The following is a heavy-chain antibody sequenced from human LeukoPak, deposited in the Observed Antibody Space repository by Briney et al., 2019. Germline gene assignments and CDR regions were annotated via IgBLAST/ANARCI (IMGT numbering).Heavy chain of an antibody. D-gene: IGHD1-26*01. Sequence: GGSLRLSCAASGFTFSSYEMNWVRQAPGKGLEWVSYISSSGSTIYYADSVKGRFTISRDNAKNSLYLQMNSLRAEDTAVYYCARREGATWGFDYWGQGTLVTVSS. CDR3: ARREGATWGFDY. V-gene: IGHV3-48*03. CDR2: ISSSGSTI. J-gene: IGHJ4*02. CDR1: GFTFSSYE.